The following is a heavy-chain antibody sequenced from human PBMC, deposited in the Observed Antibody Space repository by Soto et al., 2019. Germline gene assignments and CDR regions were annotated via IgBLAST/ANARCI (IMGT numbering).Heavy chain of an antibody. J-gene: IGHJ4*02. CDR1: GYTFTSYG. Sequence: ASVKVSCKASGYTFTSYGISWVRQAPGQGLEWMGWISAYNGNTNYAQKLQGRVTMTTDTSTSTAYMELRSLRSDDTAAYYCARGGPDQYGDYDHDYWGQGTLVTVSS. D-gene: IGHD4-17*01. CDR3: ARGGPDQYGDYDHDY. CDR2: ISAYNGNT. V-gene: IGHV1-18*01.